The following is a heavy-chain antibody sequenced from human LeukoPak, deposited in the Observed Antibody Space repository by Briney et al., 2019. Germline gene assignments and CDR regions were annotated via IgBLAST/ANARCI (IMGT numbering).Heavy chain of an antibody. J-gene: IGHJ3*02. CDR3: ARDTTDIVALDAFDI. CDR1: GLSLTHDG. V-gene: IGHV7-4-1*02. D-gene: IGHD5-12*01. CDR2: INTNTGNP. Sequence: ASVTVSCKASGLSLTHDGISWVRQAPGQGLEWMGWINTNTGNPTYVQGFTGRFVFSLDTSVSTAYLQISSLKAEDTAVYYCARDTTDIVALDAFDIWGQGTMVTVPS.